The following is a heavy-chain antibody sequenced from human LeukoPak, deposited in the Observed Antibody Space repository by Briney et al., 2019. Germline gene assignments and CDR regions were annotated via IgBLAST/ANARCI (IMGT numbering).Heavy chain of an antibody. CDR3: ARGRGSSWYYFDS. D-gene: IGHD6-13*01. V-gene: IGHV4-38-2*02. CDR1: GYSISSGYY. CDR2: IYHSGST. Sequence: PSETLSLTCTVSGYSISSGYYWGWIRQPPGKGLEWIGYIYHSGSTYYNPSLKSRVTISVDRSKNQFSLNLSSVTAADTAVYYCARGRGSSWYYFDSWGQGTLVTVSS. J-gene: IGHJ4*02.